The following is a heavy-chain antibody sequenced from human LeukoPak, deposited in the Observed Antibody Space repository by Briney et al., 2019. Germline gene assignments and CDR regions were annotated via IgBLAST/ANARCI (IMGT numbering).Heavy chain of an antibody. CDR3: ARDLGSFTFDFDH. V-gene: IGHV1-2*02. CDR2: IIPNSGVT. D-gene: IGHD3-10*01. CDR1: GYTFTVYY. J-gene: IGHJ4*02. Sequence: ASVKVSCKASGYTFTVYYMHWVRQAPGQGLEWMGWIIPNSGVTNYAQKFQGRVTMTTDTSISTAYMELSSLRSDDTAVYYCARDLGSFTFDFDHWGRGTLVIVSS.